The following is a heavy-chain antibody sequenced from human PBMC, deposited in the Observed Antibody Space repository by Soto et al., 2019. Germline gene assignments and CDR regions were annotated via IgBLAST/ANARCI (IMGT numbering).Heavy chain of an antibody. J-gene: IGHJ4*02. CDR2: IWYDGSNK. CDR1: GFTFSSYG. CDR3: ARDRGSSSWYLDY. Sequence: QVQLVESGGGVVQPGRSLRLSCAASGFTFSSYGMHWVRQAPGKGLEWVAVIWYDGSNKYYADSVKGRFTISRDNSKNTLYLQMNSLRAEDTAVYYCARDRGSSSWYLDYWGQGTLVTVSS. D-gene: IGHD6-13*01. V-gene: IGHV3-33*01.